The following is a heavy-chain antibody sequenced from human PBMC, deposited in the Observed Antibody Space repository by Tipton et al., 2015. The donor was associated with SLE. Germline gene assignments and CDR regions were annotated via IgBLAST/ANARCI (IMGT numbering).Heavy chain of an antibody. CDR2: IYYSGNT. V-gene: IGHV4-59*11. D-gene: IGHD2-15*01. CDR1: GGSINSHY. J-gene: IGHJ5*02. CDR3: AGGGPLNYWFDP. Sequence: TLSLTCTVTGGSINSHYWSWVRQPPGKGLEWIGYIYYSGNTNYNPSLKSRVTISADTSKDQFSLRLSSVTAADTAMYFCAGGGPLNYWFDPWGRGTLVTVSS.